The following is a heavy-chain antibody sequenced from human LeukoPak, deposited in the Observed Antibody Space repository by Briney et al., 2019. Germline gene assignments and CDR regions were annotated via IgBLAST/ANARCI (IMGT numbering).Heavy chain of an antibody. D-gene: IGHD6-25*01. CDR3: AKKRRQDDAFDI. CDR1: GFTFDDYG. J-gene: IGHJ3*02. CDR2: INWNGGST. V-gene: IGHV3-20*04. Sequence: AGGSLRLSCAASGFTFDDYGMSWVRHAPGKGLEWVSGINWNGGSTGYADSVKGRFTISRDNAKNSLYLRMNSLRAEDTALYYCAKKRRQDDAFDIWGQGTMVTVSS.